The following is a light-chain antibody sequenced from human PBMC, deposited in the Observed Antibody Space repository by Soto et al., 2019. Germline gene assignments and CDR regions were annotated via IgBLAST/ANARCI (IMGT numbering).Light chain of an antibody. Sequence: IQLTQSPSFLSASVGDRVTITCRASQGISSYLAWYQQKPGNAPKLLIYAASTLQSGVPSRFSGSGSGTEFTLTIRSLQPEDFATYYCQQLNSFPPTFGQGTRLEIK. CDR2: AAS. V-gene: IGKV1-9*01. J-gene: IGKJ5*01. CDR3: QQLNSFPPT. CDR1: QGISSY.